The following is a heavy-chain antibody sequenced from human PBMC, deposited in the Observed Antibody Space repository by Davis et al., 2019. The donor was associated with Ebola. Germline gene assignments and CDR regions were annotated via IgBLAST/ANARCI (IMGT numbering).Heavy chain of an antibody. CDR1: GESFSAYY. Sequence: SETLSLTCTVYGESFSAYYWTWIRQPPGKGLEWIATISYSGDRYHNPSLKSRVTISVDTSKNHLSLKLSSVTAADTAVYYCMRHLRGAYYYAMDVWGQGTTVTVSS. CDR3: MRHLRGAYYYAMDV. V-gene: IGHV4-34*01. J-gene: IGHJ6*02. CDR2: ISYSGDR.